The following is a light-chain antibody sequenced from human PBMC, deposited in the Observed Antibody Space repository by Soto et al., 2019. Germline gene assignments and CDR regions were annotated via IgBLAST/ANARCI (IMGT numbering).Light chain of an antibody. Sequence: QSVLTQPPSVSGAPGQRVTISCTGSSSNIGAGYDVHWYQQLPGTAPKLLIYGNSNRPSGVPDRFSGSKSGTSASLAITVLQDEDEADYYCQSYDSSLSGWVFGEGTKVTVL. CDR3: QSYDSSLSGWV. J-gene: IGLJ3*02. CDR1: SSNIGAGYD. CDR2: GNS. V-gene: IGLV1-40*01.